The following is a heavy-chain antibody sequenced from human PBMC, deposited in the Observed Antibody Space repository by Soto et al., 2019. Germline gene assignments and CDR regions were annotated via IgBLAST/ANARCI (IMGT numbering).Heavy chain of an antibody. CDR2: IYYSGST. J-gene: IGHJ4*02. CDR1: GGSISSYY. CDR3: ARVGGAVAGLYYFDY. D-gene: IGHD6-19*01. V-gene: IGHV4-59*01. Sequence: SETLSLTCTVSGGSISSYYWSWIRQPPGKGLEWIGYIYYSGSTNYNPSLKSRVTISVDTSKNQFSLKLSSVTAADTAVYYCARVGGAVAGLYYFDYWGQGTLVTVSS.